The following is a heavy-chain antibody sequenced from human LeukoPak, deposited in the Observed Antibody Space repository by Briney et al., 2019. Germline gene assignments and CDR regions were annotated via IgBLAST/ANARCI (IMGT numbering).Heavy chain of an antibody. CDR1: GFTFSSYA. Sequence: PGGSLRLSCAASGFTFSSYAMHWVRQAPGKGLEWVAVISYDGSNKYYADSVKGRFTISRDNSKNTLYLQMNSLRAEDTAVYYCARDSPSMITFGGVIVPDAFDIWGQGTMVTVSS. J-gene: IGHJ3*02. D-gene: IGHD3-16*02. CDR3: ARDSPSMITFGGVIVPDAFDI. V-gene: IGHV3-30-3*01. CDR2: ISYDGSNK.